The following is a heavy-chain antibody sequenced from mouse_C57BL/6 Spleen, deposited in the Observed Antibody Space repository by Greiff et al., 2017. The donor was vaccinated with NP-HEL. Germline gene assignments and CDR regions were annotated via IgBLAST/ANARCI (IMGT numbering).Heavy chain of an antibody. D-gene: IGHD2-1*01. Sequence: VQLQQPGAELVRPGSSVKLSCKASGYTFTSYWMDWVKQRPGQGLEWIGNIYPSDSETHYNQKFKDKATLTVDKSSSTAYMQLSSLTSEDSAVYYCARSGGNYYCDDRGQGTTLTVAA. CDR2: IYPSDSET. CDR1: GYTFTSYW. CDR3: ARSGGNYYCDD. V-gene: IGHV1-61*01. J-gene: IGHJ2*01.